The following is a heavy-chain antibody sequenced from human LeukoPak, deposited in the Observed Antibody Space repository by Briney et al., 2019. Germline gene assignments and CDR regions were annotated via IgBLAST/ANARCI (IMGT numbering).Heavy chain of an antibody. Sequence: SVKVSCKASGGTFSSYAISWVRQAPGQGLEWMGGIIPIFGTANYAQKFQGRVTITADESTSTAYMELSSLRSEDTAVYYCARDKRALWSPQWLVTLPDDYGMDVWGQGTTVTVSS. CDR1: GGTFSSYA. CDR3: ARDKRALWSPQWLVTLPDDYGMDV. CDR2: IIPIFGTA. J-gene: IGHJ6*02. D-gene: IGHD6-19*01. V-gene: IGHV1-69*13.